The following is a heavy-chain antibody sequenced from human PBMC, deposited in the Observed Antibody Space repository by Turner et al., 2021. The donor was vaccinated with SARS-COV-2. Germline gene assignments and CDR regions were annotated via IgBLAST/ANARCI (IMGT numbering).Heavy chain of an antibody. J-gene: IGHJ5*02. V-gene: IGHV4-59*01. D-gene: IGHD3-3*01. Sequence: QVQLQESGPGLVKTSETLYPTCKVPGESISSYCWSWIRQSPEKGLEWISYICHSGRINHNPSLKSRVTISLDTSKNHFSLRLISVSAADTAVYYCARFKLGSGYNWFDPWGQGTLVTVSS. CDR3: ARFKLGSGYNWFDP. CDR1: GESISSYC. CDR2: ICHSGRI.